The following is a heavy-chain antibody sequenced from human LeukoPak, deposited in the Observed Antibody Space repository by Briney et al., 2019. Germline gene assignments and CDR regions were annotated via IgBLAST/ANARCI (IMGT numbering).Heavy chain of an antibody. CDR2: ISGSGGST. J-gene: IGHJ4*02. D-gene: IGHD6-13*01. V-gene: IGHV3-23*01. CDR3: AILTAARGRFDY. Sequence: GGSLRLSCAAPGFTFSSYAMSWVRQAPGKGLEWVSAISGSGGSTYYADSVKGRFAISRDNSKNTLYLQMNSLRAEDTAVYYCAILTAARGRFDYWGQGTLVTVSS. CDR1: GFTFSSYA.